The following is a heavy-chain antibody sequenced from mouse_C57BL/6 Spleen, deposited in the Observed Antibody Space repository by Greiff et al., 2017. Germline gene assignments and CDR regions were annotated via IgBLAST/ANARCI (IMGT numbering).Heavy chain of an antibody. CDR3: ARRGYDGYYPFFDY. Sequence: QVQLQQPGAELVKPGASVKLSCKASGYTFTSYWMQWVKQRPGQGLEWIGEIDPSDSYTNYNQKFKGKATLTVDTSSSTAYMQLSSLTSEDSAVYYCARRGYDGYYPFFDYWGQGTTLTVSS. D-gene: IGHD2-3*01. CDR1: GYTFTSYW. J-gene: IGHJ2*01. V-gene: IGHV1-50*01. CDR2: IDPSDSYT.